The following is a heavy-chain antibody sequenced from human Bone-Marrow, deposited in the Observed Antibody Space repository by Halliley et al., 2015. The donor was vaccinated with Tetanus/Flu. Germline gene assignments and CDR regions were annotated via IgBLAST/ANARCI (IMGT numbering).Heavy chain of an antibody. V-gene: IGHV3-23*01. CDR2: LGNTGGGT. D-gene: IGHD2-15*01. CDR1: GFSFSTYA. J-gene: IGHJ6*02. CDR3: AKDRRSQGVYYYGLDV. Sequence: CAASGFSFSTYAMTWVRQAPGKGLEWVSGLGNTGGGTYYADSVKGRFTISRDNSRNTLYLQMNSLRAEDTAVYYCAKDRRSQGVYYYGLDVWGQGTTVTVSS.